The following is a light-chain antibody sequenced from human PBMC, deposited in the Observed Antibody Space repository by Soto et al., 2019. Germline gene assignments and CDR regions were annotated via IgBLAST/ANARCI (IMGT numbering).Light chain of an antibody. CDR2: DAS. Sequence: IPMTQSPSTLSATAGDRVTIHCRASQSISSWLAWYQQKPGKAPKLLIYDASTLESGVPSRFSGSGSGTEFTLAISSLQPDDFATYYCQQYDNYRAFGQGTKVDI. J-gene: IGKJ1*01. CDR1: QSISSW. V-gene: IGKV1-5*01. CDR3: QQYDNYRA.